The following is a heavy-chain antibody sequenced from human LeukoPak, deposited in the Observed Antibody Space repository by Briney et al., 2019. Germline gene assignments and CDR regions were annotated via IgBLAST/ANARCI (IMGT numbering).Heavy chain of an antibody. CDR2: IDPIDSYT. D-gene: IGHD5-18*01. CDR1: GYSFTNYW. Sequence: GESLEISCKGSGYSFTNYWIGWARQMPGKGLEWMGGIDPIDSYTTYSPSFQGHVTISADKSIATVYLQWSSLKASDTAMYYCARARVDTAMADFDYWGQGTLVTVSS. V-gene: IGHV5-10-1*01. J-gene: IGHJ4*02. CDR3: ARARVDTAMADFDY.